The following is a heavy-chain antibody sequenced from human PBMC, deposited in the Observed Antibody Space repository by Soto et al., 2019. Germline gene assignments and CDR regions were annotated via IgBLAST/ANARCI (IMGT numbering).Heavy chain of an antibody. CDR2: ISGSGGST. Sequence: VGSLRLSCASSVFTFSSYAMSWVRHSPGKWLEWVSAISGSGGSTYYADSVKGRFTISRDNSKNTLYLQMNSLRAEDTAVYYCAKHNYYDSSGYYFLSDYWGQGTLVIVSS. J-gene: IGHJ4*02. CDR3: AKHNYYDSSGYYFLSDY. V-gene: IGHV3-23*01. D-gene: IGHD3-22*01. CDR1: VFTFSSYA.